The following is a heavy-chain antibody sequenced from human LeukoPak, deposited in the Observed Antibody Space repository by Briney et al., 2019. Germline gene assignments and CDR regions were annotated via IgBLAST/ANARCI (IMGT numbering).Heavy chain of an antibody. V-gene: IGHV4-4*07. CDR2: IYTSGST. CDR3: ARGIAAASERALDI. Sequence: SETLSLTCTVSGGSISSYYRSWIRQPAGKGLDCIGRIYTSGSTDYNPSLKSRVTMSVDTSKNQFSLRLTSVTAADTAVYYCARGIAAASERALDIWGQGTTVTVSS. CDR1: GGSISSYY. J-gene: IGHJ3*02. D-gene: IGHD6-13*01.